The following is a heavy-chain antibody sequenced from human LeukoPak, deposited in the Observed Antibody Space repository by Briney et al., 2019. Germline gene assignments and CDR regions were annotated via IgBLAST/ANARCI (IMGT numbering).Heavy chain of an antibody. Sequence: PSETLSLTCAVYGGSFSGYYWSWIRQPPGKGLEWIGEINHSGSTNYNPSLRSRVTISVDTSKNQFSLKLSSVTAADTAVYYCGRGARIVLRVYAPLAPRVVFDIWGKGTMVTVSS. CDR3: GRGARIVLRVYAPLAPRVVFDI. V-gene: IGHV4-34*01. CDR2: INHSGST. CDR1: GGSFSGYY. J-gene: IGHJ3*02. D-gene: IGHD2-8*01.